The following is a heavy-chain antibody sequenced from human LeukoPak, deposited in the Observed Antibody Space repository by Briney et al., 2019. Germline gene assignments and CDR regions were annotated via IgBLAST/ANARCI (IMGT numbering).Heavy chain of an antibody. J-gene: IGHJ2*01. V-gene: IGHV4-30-4*01. D-gene: IGHD6-13*01. CDR1: GGSISSGDYY. Sequence: SETLSLTCTVSGGSISSGDYYWSWIRQPPGKGLEWIGYIYYSGSTYYNPSLKSRVTISVDTSKNQFSLKLSSVTAAATAVYYCARDLTVAAAGLNWYFDLWGRGTLVTVSS. CDR3: ARDLTVAAAGLNWYFDL. CDR2: IYYSGST.